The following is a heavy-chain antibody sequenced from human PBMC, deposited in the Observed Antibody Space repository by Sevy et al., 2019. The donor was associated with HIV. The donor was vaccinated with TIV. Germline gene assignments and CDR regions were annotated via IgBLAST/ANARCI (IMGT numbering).Heavy chain of an antibody. V-gene: IGHV3-30-3*01. CDR1: GFTFSSYA. D-gene: IGHD1-1*01. CDR3: ARDIADDGYYYYGMDV. CDR2: ISYDGSNK. Sequence: GGSLRLSCAASGFTFSSYAMHWVRQAPGKGLECVAVISYDGSNKYYADSVKGRFTISRDNSKNTLYLQMNSLRAEDTAVYYCARDIADDGYYYYGMDVWGQGTTVTVSS. J-gene: IGHJ6*02.